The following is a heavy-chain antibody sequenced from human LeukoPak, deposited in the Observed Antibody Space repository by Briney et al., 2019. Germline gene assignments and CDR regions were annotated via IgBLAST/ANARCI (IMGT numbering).Heavy chain of an antibody. Sequence: PGGSLRLSCAASGFTFSSYAMHWVRQAPGKGLEWVAVISYDGSNKYYADSVKGRFTISRDNARNTLYLQMNSLRVEDTAVYYCAVITFWSGSYFDYWGQGIVVTVSS. CDR3: AVITFWSGSYFDY. V-gene: IGHV3-30-3*01. CDR2: ISYDGSNK. D-gene: IGHD3-3*01. CDR1: GFTFSSYA. J-gene: IGHJ4*02.